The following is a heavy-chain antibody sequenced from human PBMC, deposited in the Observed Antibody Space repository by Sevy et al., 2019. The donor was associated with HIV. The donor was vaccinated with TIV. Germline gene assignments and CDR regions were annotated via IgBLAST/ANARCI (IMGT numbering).Heavy chain of an antibody. CDR2: IKGKSNGGTT. CDR1: GFTFTNAW. V-gene: IGHV3-15*07. Sequence: GGSLRLSCAASGFTFTNAWMNWVRQAPGMRLEWVGRIKGKSNGGTTDYAAPVKGRFTISRDDSKNTLYLQMTSLKIEDTAVYYSTTERYYFDRNTGYPEIVPIAYWGQGRLVTVSS. J-gene: IGHJ4*01. D-gene: IGHD3-22*01. CDR3: TTERYYFDRNTGYPEIVPIAY.